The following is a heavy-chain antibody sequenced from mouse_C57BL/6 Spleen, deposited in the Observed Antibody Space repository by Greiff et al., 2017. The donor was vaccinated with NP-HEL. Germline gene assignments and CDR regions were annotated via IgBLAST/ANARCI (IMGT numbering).Heavy chain of an antibody. CDR3: ARGYYGSKDY. CDR1: GYTFTSYW. J-gene: IGHJ4*01. D-gene: IGHD1-1*01. V-gene: IGHV1-69*01. Sequence: QVQLQQPGAELVMPGASVKLSCKASGYTFTSYWMHWVKQRPGQGLEWIGEIDPSDSYTNYNQKFKGKSTLTVDKSSSTAYMQLSSLTSEDSAVYYCARGYYGSKDYWGQGTSVTVSS. CDR2: IDPSDSYT.